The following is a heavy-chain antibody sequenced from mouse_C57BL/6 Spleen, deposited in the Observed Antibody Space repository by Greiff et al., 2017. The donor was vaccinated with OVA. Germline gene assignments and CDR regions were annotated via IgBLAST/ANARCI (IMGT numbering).Heavy chain of an antibody. CDR1: GFNIKDYY. Sequence: VQLQQSGAELVRPGASVKLSCTASGFNIKDYYMHWVKQRPEQGLEWIGRIDPEDGDTEYAPKFKGKATMTADTSSNTAYLQLSSLTSEDTAVYYCTTLYYGSSSFAYWGQGTLVTVSA. D-gene: IGHD1-1*01. V-gene: IGHV14-1*01. CDR2: IDPEDGDT. J-gene: IGHJ3*01. CDR3: TTLYYGSSSFAY.